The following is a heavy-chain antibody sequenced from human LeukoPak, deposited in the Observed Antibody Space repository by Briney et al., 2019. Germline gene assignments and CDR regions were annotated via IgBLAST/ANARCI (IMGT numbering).Heavy chain of an antibody. CDR3: ARSPIRYATVDY. CDR1: GYTFTGYY. Sequence: ASVKVSCKASGYTFTGYYMHWVRQAPGQGLEWMGWINPNSGGTNYAQKFQGRVTMTRDTSISTAYMELSRLRSDDTAVYYCARSPIRYATVDYWGQGTLDTVSS. V-gene: IGHV1-2*02. CDR2: INPNSGGT. D-gene: IGHD3-16*01. J-gene: IGHJ4*02.